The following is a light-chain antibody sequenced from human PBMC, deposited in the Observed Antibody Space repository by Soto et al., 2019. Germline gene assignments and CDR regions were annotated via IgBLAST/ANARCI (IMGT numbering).Light chain of an antibody. V-gene: IGLV2-14*01. CDR1: RSAVGHYNY. Sequence: SVLAHRALVSGSPRQYITISCTGTRSAVGHYNYVSWYQQHTCKAPKLMIYDVSNRPSGVSNRFSGSKSGNTPSLAISGLQAEDEADYYSSSYTSSTTYVFGTAPNVTV. CDR2: DVS. CDR3: SSYTSSTTYV. J-gene: IGLJ1*01.